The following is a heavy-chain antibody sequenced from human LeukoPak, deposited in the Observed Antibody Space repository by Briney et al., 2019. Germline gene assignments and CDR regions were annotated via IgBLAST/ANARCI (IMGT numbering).Heavy chain of an antibody. CDR1: GASISNYY. J-gene: IGHJ4*02. D-gene: IGHD3-16*01. CDR3: ARVGDYALKD. V-gene: IGHV4-4*07. CDR2: FYNSGST. Sequence: PSETLSLTCSVSGASISNYYWSWIRQPAGKGLEFIGLFYNSGSTNCNPSLKSRVTMSVDMSKNQFSLKLSSVTAADTAVYYCARVGDYALKDWGQGTLVTVSS.